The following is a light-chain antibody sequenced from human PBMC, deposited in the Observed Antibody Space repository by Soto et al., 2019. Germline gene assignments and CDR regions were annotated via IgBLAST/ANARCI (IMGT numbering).Light chain of an antibody. CDR3: CSFAGSYTPYV. Sequence: QSLLTLPRPGSGSSGRSGTISFTETNSYVGGYNYVSWFQQPPGKAPYLMIYYVSTRPSAGPVRCSGCKSSNTASLTISGLQAEDEADYYCCSFAGSYTPYVFGTGTKVTVL. J-gene: IGLJ1*01. CDR1: NSYVGGYNY. V-gene: IGLV2-11*01. CDR2: YVS.